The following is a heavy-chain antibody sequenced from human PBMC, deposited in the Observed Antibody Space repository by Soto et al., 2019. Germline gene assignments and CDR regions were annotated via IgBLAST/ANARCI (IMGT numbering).Heavy chain of an antibody. J-gene: IGHJ6*03. V-gene: IGHV3-30*18. CDR3: AQGCSSTSCPVYYFYYYMDV. Sequence: QVQLVESGGGVVHPGRSLRLSCAASGFTFSSFGMHWVRQAPGKGLEWVAVISNDETNKYYADSVKGRFTISRDNSKNTLYLQMNSLRAEDTAVYYCAQGCSSTSCPVYYFYYYMDVWGKGTTVTVSS. CDR2: ISNDETNK. CDR1: GFTFSSFG. D-gene: IGHD2-2*01.